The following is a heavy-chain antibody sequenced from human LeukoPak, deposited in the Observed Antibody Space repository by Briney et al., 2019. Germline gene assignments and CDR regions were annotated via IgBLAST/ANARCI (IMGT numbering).Heavy chain of an antibody. J-gene: IGHJ6*03. CDR2: ISSSSSYI. Sequence: PGGSLRLSCAASGFTFSSYSMNWVRQAPGKGLEWVSSISSSSSYIYYADSVKGRFTISRDNAKNSLYLQMNSLRAEDTAVYYCARPGYYDFWSGYWNYYYYMDVWGKGTTVTVSS. CDR1: GFTFSSYS. CDR3: ARPGYYDFWSGYWNYYYYMDV. V-gene: IGHV3-21*01. D-gene: IGHD3-3*01.